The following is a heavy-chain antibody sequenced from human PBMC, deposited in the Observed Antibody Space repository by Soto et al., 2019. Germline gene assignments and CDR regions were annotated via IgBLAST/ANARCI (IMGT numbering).Heavy chain of an antibody. Sequence: ASVKVSCKASGYTFTSYYMHWVRQAPGQGLEWMGWINPNSGGTNYAQKFQGWVTMTRDTSISTAYMELSRLRSDDTAVYYCARGPRVGGSYLLDYWGQGTLVTVSS. CDR3: ARGPRVGGSYLLDY. V-gene: IGHV1-2*04. CDR1: GYTFTSYY. J-gene: IGHJ4*02. D-gene: IGHD1-26*01. CDR2: INPNSGGT.